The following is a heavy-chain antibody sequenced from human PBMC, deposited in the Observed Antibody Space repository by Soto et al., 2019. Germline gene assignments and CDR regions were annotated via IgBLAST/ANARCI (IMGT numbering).Heavy chain of an antibody. CDR1: GYTFPNYY. V-gene: IGHV1-46*03. CDR3: ARAPYCSSTSCYAYFDY. J-gene: IGHJ4*02. CDR2: INPSGGST. D-gene: IGHD2-2*01. Sequence: ASVQVSCKSSGYTFPNYYMHWVRQAPAQGLEWMGIINPSGGSTSYAQKFQGRVTMTRDTSTSTVYMELSSLRSEDTAVYYCARAPYCSSTSCYAYFDYWGQGTLVTVSS.